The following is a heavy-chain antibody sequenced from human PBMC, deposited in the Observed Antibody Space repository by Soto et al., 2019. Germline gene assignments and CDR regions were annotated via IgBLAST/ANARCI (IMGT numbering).Heavy chain of an antibody. CDR1: GYPFNTYY. V-gene: IGHV1-46*02. CDR3: ARGGHIAVVTDSFDS. J-gene: IGHJ4*01. Sequence: ASVKVSCKSSGYPFNTYYLHWVRQAPGQGLEWMGMIRPSGGGSTYAQKFLGRVTMTMDSSTSTVFMELTSLRSADTAVYYCARGGHIAVVTDSFDSWGQ. D-gene: IGHD2-21*02. CDR2: IRPSGGGS.